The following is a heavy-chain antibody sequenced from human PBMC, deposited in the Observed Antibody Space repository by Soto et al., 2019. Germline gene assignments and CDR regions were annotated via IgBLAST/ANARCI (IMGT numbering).Heavy chain of an antibody. J-gene: IGHJ6*03. CDR3: ARGDYDSSPSYMDV. CDR1: GGSIISYY. CDR2: FYYSGST. V-gene: IGHV4-59*01. Sequence: LEILSLTCTVSGGSIISYYWSWIRQPPGKGLEWIGYFYYSGSTNYNPSLKSRVTISVDTSKNQFSLKLSSVTAADTAVYYCARGDYDSSPSYMDVWGKGTTVTVSS. D-gene: IGHD3-3*01.